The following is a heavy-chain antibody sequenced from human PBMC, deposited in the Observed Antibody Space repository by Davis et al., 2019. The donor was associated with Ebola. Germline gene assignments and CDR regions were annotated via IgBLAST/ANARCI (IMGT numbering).Heavy chain of an antibody. CDR3: ARSWGIAAAGPWFNWFDP. Sequence: SVKVSCKASGGTFSSYAISWVRQAPGQGLEWMGRIIPILGIANYAQKFQGRVTMTRDTSTSTVYMELSSLRSEDTAVYYCARSWGIAAAGPWFNWFDPWGQGTLVTVSS. CDR2: IIPILGIA. J-gene: IGHJ5*02. CDR1: GGTFSSYA. D-gene: IGHD6-13*01. V-gene: IGHV1-69*04.